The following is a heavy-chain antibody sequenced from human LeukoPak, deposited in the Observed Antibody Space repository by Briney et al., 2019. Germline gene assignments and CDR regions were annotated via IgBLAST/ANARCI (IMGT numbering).Heavy chain of an antibody. J-gene: IGHJ4*02. CDR2: IYYSGTT. Sequence: KASETLSLTCTVSGVSISGSYWSWIRQLPGKELEWIGYIYYSGTTNYNPSLKSRVTISVDTFRNQFSLKLSSVTAADTAVYYCARKTTGTMSPYFDYWGQGTLVTVSS. D-gene: IGHD1-1*01. CDR3: ARKTTGTMSPYFDY. CDR1: GVSISGSY. V-gene: IGHV4-59*01.